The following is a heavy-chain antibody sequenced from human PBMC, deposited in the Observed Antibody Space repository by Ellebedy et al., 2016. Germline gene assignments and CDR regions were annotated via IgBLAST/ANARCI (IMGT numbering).Heavy chain of an antibody. CDR1: GFTFSSYA. Sequence: GESLKISCAGSGFTFSSYAMSWVRQAPGKGLEWVSTVSVSGGRTFYADSVKGRFTISRDNSKNTLYLQINSLRANDTAVYYCAKQSVVGPSSCFDYWGQGALVTVSS. J-gene: IGHJ4*02. D-gene: IGHD6-19*01. CDR3: AKQSVVGPSSCFDY. V-gene: IGHV3-23*01. CDR2: VSVSGGRT.